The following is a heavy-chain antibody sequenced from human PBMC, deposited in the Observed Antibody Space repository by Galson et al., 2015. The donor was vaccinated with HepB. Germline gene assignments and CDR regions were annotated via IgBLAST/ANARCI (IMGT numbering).Heavy chain of an antibody. CDR1: GFTFSSYG. J-gene: IGHJ2*01. D-gene: IGHD2-21*02. Sequence: SLRLSCAASGFTFSSYGMHWVRQAPGKGLEWVAFIRYDGSNKYYADSVKGRFTISRDNSKNTLYLQMNSLRAEDTAVYYCSTDSVVTAFSGWYFDLWGRGTLVTVSS. CDR3: STDSVVTAFSGWYFDL. V-gene: IGHV3-30*02. CDR2: IRYDGSNK.